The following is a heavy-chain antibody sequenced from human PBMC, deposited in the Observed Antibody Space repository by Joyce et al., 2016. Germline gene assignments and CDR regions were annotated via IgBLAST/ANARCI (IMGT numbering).Heavy chain of an antibody. Sequence: EVQLLESGGGLVQPGGSLRLSCAASGFNFSSYAMSWVRQAPGKGLGWVSTISASGGSTYYADSVKGRFTISRDNSEDSLYLHMNSLRAEDTAVYYCATWAPTNYDFWSGYSYYFDNWGQGTLVTVSS. V-gene: IGHV3-23*01. CDR2: ISASGGST. CDR3: ATWAPTNYDFWSGYSYYFDN. D-gene: IGHD3-3*01. CDR1: GFNFSSYA. J-gene: IGHJ4*02.